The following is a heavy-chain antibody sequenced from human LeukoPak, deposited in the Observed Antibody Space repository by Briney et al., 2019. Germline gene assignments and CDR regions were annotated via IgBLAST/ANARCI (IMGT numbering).Heavy chain of an antibody. CDR1: GFTFSNYS. D-gene: IGHD5-18*01. V-gene: IGHV3-30*04. J-gene: IGHJ4*02. Sequence: GGSLRLSCAASGFTFSNYSVHWVRQAPGKGLEWVAVISYDGSNKFYADSVRGRFFISRDNSKNTLYLQMNSLRAEDTALYYCTRDPRIQLWLRGYFDNWGQGTLVTVSS. CDR3: TRDPRIQLWLRGYFDN. CDR2: ISYDGSNK.